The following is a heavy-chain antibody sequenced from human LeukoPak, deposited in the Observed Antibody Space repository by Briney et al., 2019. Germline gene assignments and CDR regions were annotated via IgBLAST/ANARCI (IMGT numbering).Heavy chain of an antibody. CDR3: AKSTSASLGIPAH. V-gene: IGHV3-74*03. J-gene: IGHJ4*02. Sequence: PGGSLRLSCAASGFTFSDYWMHWVRQVPGRGLVWVSRTNPDGGSATYAGSVRGRFTISRDNAKNTLSLQMNSLRAEDTAVYYCAKSTSASLGIPAHWGQGTLVTVSS. CDR1: GFTFSDYW. D-gene: IGHD2/OR15-2a*01. CDR2: TNPDGGSA.